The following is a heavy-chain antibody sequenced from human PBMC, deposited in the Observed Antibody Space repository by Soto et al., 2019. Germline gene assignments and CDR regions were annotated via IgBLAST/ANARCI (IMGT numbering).Heavy chain of an antibody. V-gene: IGHV4-31*03. Sequence: SETLSLTYTVSGGSISSGGYYWSWIRQHPGKGLEWIGYIYYSGSTYYNPSLKSRVTISVDTSKNQFSLKLSSVTAADTAVYYCARGLRGIAAAGTFDYWGQGTLVTVSS. CDR2: IYYSGST. J-gene: IGHJ4*02. CDR1: GGSISSGGYY. CDR3: ARGLRGIAAAGTFDY. D-gene: IGHD6-13*01.